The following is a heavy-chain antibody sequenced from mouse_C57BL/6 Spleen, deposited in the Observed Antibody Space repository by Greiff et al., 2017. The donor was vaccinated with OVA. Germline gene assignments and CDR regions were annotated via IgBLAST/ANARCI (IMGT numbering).Heavy chain of an antibody. Sequence: VQLKQSGAELVRPGASVKLSCTASGFNIKDDYMHWVKQRPEQGLEWIGWIDPENGDTEYASKFPGKATITADTSSNTAYLQLSSLTSEDTAVDYCTTEFYYGSSPYFDYWGQGTTLTVSS. CDR1: GFNIKDDY. V-gene: IGHV14-4*01. CDR3: TTEFYYGSSPYFDY. J-gene: IGHJ2*01. D-gene: IGHD1-1*01. CDR2: IDPENGDT.